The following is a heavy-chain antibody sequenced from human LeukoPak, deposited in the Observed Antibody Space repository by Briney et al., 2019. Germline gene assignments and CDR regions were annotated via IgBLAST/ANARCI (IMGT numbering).Heavy chain of an antibody. D-gene: IGHD2-2*01. V-gene: IGHV4-59*08. CDR2: IYYSGST. J-gene: IGHJ5*02. Sequence: SETLSLTCTVSGGSISSYYWSWIRQPPGKGLEWIGYIYYSGSTNYNPSLKSRVTISVDTSKNQFSLKLSSVTAADTAVYYCARYKRYCSSTSCYVNWFDPRGQGTLVTVSS. CDR3: ARYKRYCSSTSCYVNWFDP. CDR1: GGSISSYY.